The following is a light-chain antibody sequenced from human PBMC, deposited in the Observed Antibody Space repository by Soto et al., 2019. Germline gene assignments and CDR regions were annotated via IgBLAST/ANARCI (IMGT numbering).Light chain of an antibody. Sequence: EIVLTQSPGTLSLSPGERATLSCRASQSVTNTYLAWYRRKPGQAPRLLIFTASRRATGIPDRFSGSGSGTDFTLTISRLEPEDSGVYYCQQYGSSPLTFGGGTRVEIK. CDR2: TAS. V-gene: IGKV3-20*01. CDR3: QQYGSSPLT. CDR1: QSVTNTY. J-gene: IGKJ4*01.